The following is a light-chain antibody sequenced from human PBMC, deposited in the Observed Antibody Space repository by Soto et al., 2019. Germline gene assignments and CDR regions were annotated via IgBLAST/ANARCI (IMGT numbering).Light chain of an antibody. CDR1: RVYVGGYNY. V-gene: IGLV2-8*01. CDR3: SSYAGNNNYV. CDR2: EVS. J-gene: IGLJ1*01. Sequence: QSVLTQPPSGSRSLGQSVTIYVTGTRVYVGGYNYGSWYPQHPGKATRFIIYEVSKRRRGVPDRFCASTDGNSASSLLSPLQAEDEGEHYCSSYAGNNNYVFGTGTKVTVL.